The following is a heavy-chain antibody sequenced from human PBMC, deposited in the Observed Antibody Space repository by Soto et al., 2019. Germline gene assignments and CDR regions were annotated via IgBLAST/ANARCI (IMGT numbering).Heavy chain of an antibody. D-gene: IGHD3-9*01. J-gene: IGHJ5*02. V-gene: IGHV4-59*01. CDR3: ARLSVLRYFDWLDL. CDR1: GGSISSYY. Sequence: SETLSLTCTVSGGSISSYYWSWIRQPPGKGLEWIGYIYYSGSTNYNPSLKSRVTISVDTSKNQFSLKLSSVTAADTAVYYCARLSVLRYFDWLDLWGQGTLVTVSS. CDR2: IYYSGST.